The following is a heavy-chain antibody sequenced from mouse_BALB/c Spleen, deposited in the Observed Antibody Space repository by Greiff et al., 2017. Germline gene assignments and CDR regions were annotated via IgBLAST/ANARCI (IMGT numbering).Heavy chain of an antibody. J-gene: IGHJ3*01. Sequence: VKLVESGGGLVKPGGSLKLSCAASGFTFSSYTMSWVRQTPEKRLEWVATISSGGSYTYYPDSVKGRFTISRDNAKNTLYLQMSSLKSEDTAMYYCTRAYDYDVLSFAYWGQGTLVTVSA. V-gene: IGHV5-6-4*01. CDR1: GFTFSSYT. D-gene: IGHD2-4*01. CDR2: ISSGGSYT. CDR3: TRAYDYDVLSFAY.